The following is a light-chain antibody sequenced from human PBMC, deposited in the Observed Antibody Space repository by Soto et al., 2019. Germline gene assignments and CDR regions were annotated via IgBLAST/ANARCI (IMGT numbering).Light chain of an antibody. CDR3: QQYNSYSSWT. CDR2: DAS. Sequence: DIQMTDSPSTLSVSVGYRVTITFRASQSVSSWLGWYQQRPGEAPKLLIYDASKLERGVPSRFSGSGSGTEFTLTISSLQADDFATYYCQQYNSYSSWTFGQGTKVDIK. CDR1: QSVSSW. V-gene: IGKV1-5*01. J-gene: IGKJ1*01.